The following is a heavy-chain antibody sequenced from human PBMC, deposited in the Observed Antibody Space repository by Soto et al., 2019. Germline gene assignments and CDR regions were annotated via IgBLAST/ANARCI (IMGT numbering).Heavy chain of an antibody. J-gene: IGHJ5*02. CDR3: ARKDKSGYFNWFDP. CDR1: GYRFTSYW. CDR2: IFPSDSDT. D-gene: IGHD3-22*01. Sequence: PGESLKISCRTSGYRFTSYWIAWVRQMPGKGLEWMGIIFPSDSDTRYSPSFQGQVTISADRSTSTVFLQWASLKASDAAVYFCARKDKSGYFNWFDPWGQGTLVTVSS. V-gene: IGHV5-51*01.